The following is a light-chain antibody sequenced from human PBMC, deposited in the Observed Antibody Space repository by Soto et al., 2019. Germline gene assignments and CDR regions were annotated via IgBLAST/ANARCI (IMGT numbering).Light chain of an antibody. CDR2: EVS. CDR1: SSDVGGYNY. V-gene: IGLV2-14*03. Sequence: QSALTQPASVSGSPGQSITISCTGTSSDVGGYNYVSWYQQHPGKAPKFMIYEVSNRPSGVSSRFSGSKSGNTASLTISGLDAEDEADYYCSSYTGSNIVFGGGTKLTVL. CDR3: SSYTGSNIV. J-gene: IGLJ3*02.